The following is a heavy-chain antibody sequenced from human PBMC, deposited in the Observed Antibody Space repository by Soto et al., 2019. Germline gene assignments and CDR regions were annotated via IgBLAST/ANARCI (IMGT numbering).Heavy chain of an antibody. CDR2: IKQDGSEK. D-gene: IGHD3-16*01. J-gene: IGHJ6*03. Sequence: GGSLRLSCAASGFTFSSYWMSWVRQAPGKGLEWVANIKQDGSEKYYVDSVKGRFTISRDNAKNSLYLQMNSLRAEDTAVYYCARGSGDYIWGSYIRGPMDVWGKGTTVTVSS. V-gene: IGHV3-7*01. CDR1: GFTFSSYW. CDR3: ARGSGDYIWGSYIRGPMDV.